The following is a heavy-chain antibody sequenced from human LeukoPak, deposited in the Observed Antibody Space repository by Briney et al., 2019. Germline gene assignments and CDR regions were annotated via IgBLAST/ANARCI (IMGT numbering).Heavy chain of an antibody. CDR3: ARGMGVPYYFDY. V-gene: IGHV1-2*02. Sequence: GASVKVSCKASGYTFTVYYMHWVRQAPGQGLEWMGWINPNSGGTNFAQNFQGRVTMTRDTSISTAYMELTRLTSDDTAVYYCARGMGVPYYFDYWGQGTLVTVSS. CDR2: INPNSGGT. D-gene: IGHD2-8*01. CDR1: GYTFTVYY. J-gene: IGHJ4*02.